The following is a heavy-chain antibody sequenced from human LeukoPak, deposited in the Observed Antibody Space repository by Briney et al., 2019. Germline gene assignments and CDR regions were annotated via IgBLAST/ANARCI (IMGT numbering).Heavy chain of an antibody. Sequence: SETLSLTCTVSGYSISSGYYWGWIRQPPGKGLEWIGSIYHSGSVYYNPSLKSRVTISVDTSKNQFSLKLSSVTAADTAVYYCARGTTHWYFDLWGRGTLVTVSS. CDR1: GYSISSGYY. J-gene: IGHJ2*01. D-gene: IGHD1-1*01. CDR3: ARGTTHWYFDL. V-gene: IGHV4-38-2*02. CDR2: IYHSGSV.